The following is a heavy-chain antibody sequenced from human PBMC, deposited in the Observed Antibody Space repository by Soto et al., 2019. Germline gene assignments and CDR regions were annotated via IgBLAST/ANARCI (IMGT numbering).Heavy chain of an antibody. V-gene: IGHV4-59*11. Sequence: SETLSLTCNVTGDSIKTHYCIWIRQAPFKGLEWIGYIYYSGSTLYNPSLKRRATISADTAKNQFSLRLTSLTAADTAVYYCASGWMAAFDNWGQGTLVTVSS. J-gene: IGHJ4*02. CDR2: IYYSGST. D-gene: IGHD2-2*03. CDR1: GDSIKTHY. CDR3: ASGWMAAFDN.